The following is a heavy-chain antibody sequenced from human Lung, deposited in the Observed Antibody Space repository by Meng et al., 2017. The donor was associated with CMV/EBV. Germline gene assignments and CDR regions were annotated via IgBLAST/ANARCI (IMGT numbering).Heavy chain of an antibody. CDR2: IYSGGST. D-gene: IGHD2-2*02. V-gene: IGHV3-53*01. CDR3: ARADCSSTSCYKSAYDI. Sequence: SCAASGFTVSSNYMSWVRQAPGKGLEWVSVIYSGGSTYYADSVKGRLTISRDNSKNTLYPQMNSLRAEDTAVYYCARADCSSTSCYKSAYDIWGEGXVVTVS. J-gene: IGHJ3*02. CDR1: GFTVSSNY.